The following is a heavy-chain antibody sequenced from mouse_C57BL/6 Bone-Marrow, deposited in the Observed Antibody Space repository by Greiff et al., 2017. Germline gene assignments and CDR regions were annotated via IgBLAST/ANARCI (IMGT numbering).Heavy chain of an antibody. D-gene: IGHD2-14*01. CDR3: AGYRGY. CDR1: GYTFTSYW. J-gene: IGHJ2*03. V-gene: IGHV1-50*01. Sequence: VKLQQPGAELVKPGASVKLSCKASGYTFTSYWMQWVKQRPGQGLEWIGEIDPSDSYTNYNQKFKGKATLPVDTSSSTAYMQHSSLTSEDSAVYYCAGYRGYWGQGTSLTVSS. CDR2: IDPSDSYT.